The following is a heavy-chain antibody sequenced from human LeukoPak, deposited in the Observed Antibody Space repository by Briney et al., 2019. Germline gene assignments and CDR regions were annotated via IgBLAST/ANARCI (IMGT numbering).Heavy chain of an antibody. CDR3: ARDRNWNRPSDFDY. CDR1: GYTFTSYG. Sequence: GASVNVSCKASGYTFTSYGISWVRQAPGQGLEWMGWISAYNGNTNYAQKLQGRVTMTTDTSTSTAYMELRSLRSDDTAAYYCARDRNWNRPSDFDYWGQGTLVTVSS. V-gene: IGHV1-18*01. J-gene: IGHJ4*02. CDR2: ISAYNGNT. D-gene: IGHD1-1*01.